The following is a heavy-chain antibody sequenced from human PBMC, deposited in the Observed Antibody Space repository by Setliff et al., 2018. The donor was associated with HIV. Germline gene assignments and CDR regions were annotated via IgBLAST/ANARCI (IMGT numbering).Heavy chain of an antibody. CDR3: ASRSDY. Sequence: PGGSLRLSCAASGFTFSSYFMHWVRQAPGKGLEYVSAISSSSTIYYADSVKGRFTISRDNAKNSLYLQMSSLRAEDTAVYYCASRSDYWGQGTLVTVSS. V-gene: IGHV3-48*01. CDR1: GFTFSSYF. CDR2: ISSSSTI. J-gene: IGHJ4*02.